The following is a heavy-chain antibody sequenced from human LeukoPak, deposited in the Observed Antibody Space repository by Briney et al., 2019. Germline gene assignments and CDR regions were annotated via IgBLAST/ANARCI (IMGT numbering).Heavy chain of an antibody. CDR2: ISWNSGSI. V-gene: IGHV3-9*03. CDR3: AKAPYMGSAFDI. J-gene: IGHJ3*02. CDR1: GFTFDDYA. Sequence: PGRSLRLSCAASGFTFDDYAMHWVRQAPGKGLEGVSGISWNSGSIGYADSVKGRFTISRDNAKNSLYLQMNILRAEDMALYYCAKAPYMGSAFDIWGQGTMVTVSS. D-gene: IGHD1-26*01.